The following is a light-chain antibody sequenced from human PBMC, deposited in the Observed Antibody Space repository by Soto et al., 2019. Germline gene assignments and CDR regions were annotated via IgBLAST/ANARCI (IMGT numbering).Light chain of an antibody. CDR1: QSISSW. J-gene: IGKJ1*01. CDR3: QQYNSSPT. Sequence: DIPMTQSPSTLSASVGDRVTITCRASQSISSWLAWYQQKPGKAPKLLIYKASSLESGVPSRYSGSGSGTEFTLTISSLQPDDCATYYCQQYNSSPTFGQGTKVEIK. V-gene: IGKV1-5*03. CDR2: KAS.